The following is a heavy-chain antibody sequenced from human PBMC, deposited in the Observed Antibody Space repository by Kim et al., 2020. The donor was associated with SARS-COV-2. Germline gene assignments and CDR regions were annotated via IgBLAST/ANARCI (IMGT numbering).Heavy chain of an antibody. Sequence: GGSLRLSCAASGLSVSDHYMDWVRQAPGKGLEWVGRSRDKVNSYTTEYAASVKVRFTISRDESKNSLYLQMNSLETEDTAVYYCTRAAGSKTGMDVWGQG. V-gene: IGHV3-72*01. CDR3: TRAAGSKTGMDV. D-gene: IGHD2-2*01. CDR2: SRDKVNSYTT. J-gene: IGHJ6*02. CDR1: GLSVSDHY.